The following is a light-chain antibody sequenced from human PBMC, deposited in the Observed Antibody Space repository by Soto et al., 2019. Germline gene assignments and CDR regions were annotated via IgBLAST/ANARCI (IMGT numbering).Light chain of an antibody. J-gene: IGLJ1*01. V-gene: IGLV2-11*01. CDR3: CSYAGRYSYV. CDR1: SSDVGGNNS. CDR2: DVN. Sequence: QSVLTQPRSVSGSPGQSVTISCTGTSSDVGGNNSVSWYQHHPGKAQSLIIYDVNKRPSGVPDSLTGSKSENAASLTISGLQAEDEGDYYCCSYAGRYSYVFGSGTKVTVL.